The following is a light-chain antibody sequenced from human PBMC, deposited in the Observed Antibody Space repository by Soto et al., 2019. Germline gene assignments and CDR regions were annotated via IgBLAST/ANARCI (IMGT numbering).Light chain of an antibody. CDR2: DAS. CDR3: KQYNSYWWT. Sequence: DIQMTQSPSTLSASVGDRVTITCRASQSISSWLAWYQQKPGKAPKLLIYDASSLESGVPSRFSGSGSGTEFTLTTSSLQPDDFATYYCKQYNSYWWTFGKGTKV. J-gene: IGKJ1*01. CDR1: QSISSW. V-gene: IGKV1-5*01.